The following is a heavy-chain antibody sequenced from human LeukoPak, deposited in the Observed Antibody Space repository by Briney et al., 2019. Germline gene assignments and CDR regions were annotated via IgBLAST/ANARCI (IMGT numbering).Heavy chain of an antibody. CDR2: IYYSGVT. V-gene: IGHV4-59*01. CDR3: ARDSPPNV. CDR1: GGSISRYY. Sequence: SETLSLTCTVSGGSISRYYWSWIRRPPGKGLEWIGYIYYSGVTYYNPSLKSRVTISVDMSKNQLSLKLTSVSAADTGVYYCARDSPPNVWGKGITVAVSS. J-gene: IGHJ6*04.